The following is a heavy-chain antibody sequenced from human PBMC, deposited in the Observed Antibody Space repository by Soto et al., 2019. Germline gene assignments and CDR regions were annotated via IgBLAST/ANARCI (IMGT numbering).Heavy chain of an antibody. V-gene: IGHV1-8*01. CDR1: GYTFTSYD. D-gene: IGHD3-3*01. J-gene: IGHJ4*02. CDR3: ARGPENFWSGITGGDFDY. Sequence: ASVKVSCKASGYTFTSYDINWVRQATGQGLEWMGWMNPNSGNTGYAQKFQGRVTMTRNTSISTAYMELSSLRSEDTAVYYCARGPENFWSGITGGDFDYWGQGTLVTVSS. CDR2: MNPNSGNT.